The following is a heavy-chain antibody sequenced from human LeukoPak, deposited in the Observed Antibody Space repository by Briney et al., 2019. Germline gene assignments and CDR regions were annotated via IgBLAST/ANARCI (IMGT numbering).Heavy chain of an antibody. V-gene: IGHV1-58*01. Sequence: ASVKVSCKASGFTFTSSAVQWVRQARGQRLEWIGWIVVGSGNTNYAQKFQERVTITRDMSTSTAYMELSSLRSEDTAVYYCAAETTLIYYYYGMDVWGQGTTVIVSS. CDR1: GFTFTSSA. J-gene: IGHJ6*02. D-gene: IGHD1-7*01. CDR2: IVVGSGNT. CDR3: AAETTLIYYYYGMDV.